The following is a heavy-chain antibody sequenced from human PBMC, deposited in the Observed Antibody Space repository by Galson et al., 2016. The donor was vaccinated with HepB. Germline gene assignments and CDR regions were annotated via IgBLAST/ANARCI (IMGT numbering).Heavy chain of an antibody. D-gene: IGHD1-7*01. V-gene: IGHV1-69*13. CDR1: GGTFSSHA. J-gene: IGHJ4*02. CDR2: IIPVFVTP. CDR3: ALVLTGTVAWYFDY. Sequence: SVKVSCKASGGTFSSHAISWVRQAPGQGLEWMGGIIPVFVTPNYAQKFQDRVTITADESTSTAYMELNSLRFEDTAVYYCALVLTGTVAWYFDYWGQGTLVTVSS.